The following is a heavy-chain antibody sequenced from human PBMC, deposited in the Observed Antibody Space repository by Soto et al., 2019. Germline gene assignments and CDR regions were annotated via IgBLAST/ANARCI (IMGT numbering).Heavy chain of an antibody. V-gene: IGHV5-51*01. CDR1: GYSFNSYW. D-gene: IGHD1-20*01. J-gene: IGHJ4*02. CDR3: AALTGATFH. CDR2: VHPGNSDI. Sequence: PGESLKISCKASGYSFNSYWIGWVRQMPGKGLEWMGIVHPGNSDIRYSPSFQGQVTVSVDRSISTAYLQWSSLKASDTAMYYCAALTGATFHWGQGTLVTSPQ.